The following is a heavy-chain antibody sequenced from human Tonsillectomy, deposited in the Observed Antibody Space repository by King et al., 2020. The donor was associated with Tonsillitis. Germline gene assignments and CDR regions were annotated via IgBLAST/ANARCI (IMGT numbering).Heavy chain of an antibody. CDR2: IYPGDSDT. D-gene: IGHD5-18*01. CDR3: ARHEVYSYGYYYYYYMDV. J-gene: IGHJ6*03. V-gene: IGHV5-51*01. CDR1: GYSFTSYW. Sequence: QLVQSGAEVKKPGESLKISCKGSGYSFTSYWIGWVRQMPGKGLEWMGIIYPGDSDTRYSPSFQGQVTISADKSISTAYLQWSSLKASDTAMYYCARHEVYSYGYYYYYYMDVWGKGTTVTVSS.